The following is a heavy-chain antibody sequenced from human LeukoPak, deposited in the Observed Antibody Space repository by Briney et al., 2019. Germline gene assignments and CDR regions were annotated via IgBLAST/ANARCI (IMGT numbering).Heavy chain of an antibody. Sequence: ASVKVSCKASGYTFTGYYMHWVRQAPRQGLEWMGWINPNSGGTNYAQKFQGRVTMTRDTSISTAYMELSRLRSDDTAVYYCASAFSYRVRGQWLVQGYGMDVWGQGTTVTVSS. CDR1: GYTFTGYY. D-gene: IGHD6-19*01. CDR3: ASAFSYRVRGQWLVQGYGMDV. J-gene: IGHJ6*02. CDR2: INPNSGGT. V-gene: IGHV1-2*02.